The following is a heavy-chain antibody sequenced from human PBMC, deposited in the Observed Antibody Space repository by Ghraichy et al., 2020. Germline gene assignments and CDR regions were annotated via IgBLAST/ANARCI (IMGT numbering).Heavy chain of an antibody. D-gene: IGHD4-17*01. V-gene: IGHV1-58*01. CDR2: IVVGSGNT. CDR1: GFTFTSSA. J-gene: IGHJ6*04. CDR3: AAVPLHYGDFGGV. Sequence: SVKVSCKASGFTFTSSAVQWVRQARGQRLEWIGWIVVGSGNTNYAQKFQERVTITRDMSTSTAYMELSSLRSEDTAVYYCAAVPLHYGDFGGVWGKGTTVTVSS.